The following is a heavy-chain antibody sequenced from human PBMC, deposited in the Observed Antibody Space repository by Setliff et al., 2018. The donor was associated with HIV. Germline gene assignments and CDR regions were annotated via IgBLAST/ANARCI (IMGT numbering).Heavy chain of an antibody. CDR3: ARTRSGGSSVYYYYYMDI. V-gene: IGHV1-8*01. CDR1: GYTSTSYD. CDR2: MNPDSGNT. J-gene: IGHJ6*03. Sequence: ASVKVSCKASGYTSTSYDINWVRQATGQGLECMGWMNPDSGNTGSAQNFQGRLTITLNTSISTAYMELGSLGFDDTAVYFCARTRSGGSSVYYYYYMDIWGQGTMVTVSS. D-gene: IGHD2-15*01.